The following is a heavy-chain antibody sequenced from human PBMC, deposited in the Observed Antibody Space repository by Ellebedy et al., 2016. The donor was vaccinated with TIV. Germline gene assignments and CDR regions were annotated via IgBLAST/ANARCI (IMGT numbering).Heavy chain of an antibody. CDR2: INHSGST. CDR1: GGSFSGYY. CDR3: ARGREQWHRFDY. D-gene: IGHD6-19*01. J-gene: IGHJ4*02. V-gene: IGHV4-34*01. Sequence: SETLSLXCAVYGGSFSGYYWTWIRQPPGKGLEWIGEINHSGSTNYDPSLKSRVTISVDTSKNQFSLKLSSVTAADTAVYYCARGREQWHRFDYWGQGTRVTVSS.